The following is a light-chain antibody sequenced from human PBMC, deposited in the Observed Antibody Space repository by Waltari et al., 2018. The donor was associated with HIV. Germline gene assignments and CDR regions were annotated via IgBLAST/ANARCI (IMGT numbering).Light chain of an antibody. V-gene: IGKV3-20*01. J-gene: IGKJ1*01. CDR2: GAS. Sequence: EIVLTQSPGTLSLSPGDRATLSCRASQSVGSTYLAWYQQKSGQAPRLLIYGASSRATGIPDRFSGSGSGTDSTLTISRLEPEDFAVYYCQQYGSSPQTFGQGTKVDIK. CDR3: QQYGSSPQT. CDR1: QSVGSTY.